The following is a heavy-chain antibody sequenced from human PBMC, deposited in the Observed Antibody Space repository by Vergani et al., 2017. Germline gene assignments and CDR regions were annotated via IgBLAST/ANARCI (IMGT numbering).Heavy chain of an antibody. CDR3: ASRYSSGWYEVPYYYYGMDV. Sequence: QVHLVESGGGVVQPGRSLRLSCAASGFTFSNFGMHWVRQAPGKGLEWVALISYDGNNQYYADSVKGRFTISRDISKNTLYLQMNSLRAEDTAVYFCASRYSSGWYEVPYYYYGMDVWGQGTTVTVSS. CDR2: ISYDGNNQ. CDR1: GFTFSNFG. D-gene: IGHD6-19*01. V-gene: IGHV3-30*03. J-gene: IGHJ6*02.